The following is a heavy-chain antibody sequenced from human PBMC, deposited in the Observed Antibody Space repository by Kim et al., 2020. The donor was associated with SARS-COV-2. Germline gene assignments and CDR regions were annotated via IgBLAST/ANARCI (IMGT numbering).Heavy chain of an antibody. CDR2: INPSDGNA. J-gene: IGHJ3*01. D-gene: IGHD1-26*01. V-gene: IGHV1-46*01. CDR3: ARISGRDFWGDAFDV. Sequence: ASVKVSCKASGYTFTNHYVHWVRQARGKGLEWMGVINPSDGNALYSQNFKGRVIMTRETSTRTVYMELRSLKFEDTAIYFCARISGRDFWGDAFDVWGRGTLVTVSS. CDR1: GYTFTNHY.